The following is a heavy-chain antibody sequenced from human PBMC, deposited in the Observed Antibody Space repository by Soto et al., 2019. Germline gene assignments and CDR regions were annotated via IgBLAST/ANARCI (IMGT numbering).Heavy chain of an antibody. Sequence: QITLKESGPTLVKPTQTLTLTCTFSGFSLTTRGVGVGWIRQPPGKALECLALIYWDDDKRYSPSLQSRLSTPKATSKNPVLLTTTNADPVDTAPYYCPHIPNYYQYDWFDPWGQGTLVSVSS. CDR2: IYWDDDK. J-gene: IGHJ5*02. CDR1: GFSLTTRGVG. D-gene: IGHD3-16*01. V-gene: IGHV2-5*02. CDR3: PHIPNYYQYDWFDP.